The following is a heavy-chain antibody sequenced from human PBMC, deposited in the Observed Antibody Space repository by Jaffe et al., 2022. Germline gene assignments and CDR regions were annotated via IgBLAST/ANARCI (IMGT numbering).Heavy chain of an antibody. D-gene: IGHD2-15*01. CDR2: IYTSGST. V-gene: IGHV4-61*02. CDR1: GGSISSGSYY. J-gene: IGHJ3*02. CDR3: ARSWGYCSGGSCFLDAFDI. Sequence: QVQLQESGPGLVKPSQTLSLTCTVSGGSISSGSYYWSWIRQPAGKGLEWIGRIYTSGSTNYNPSLKSRVTISVDTSKNQFSLKLSSVTAADTAVYYCARSWGYCSGGSCFLDAFDIWGQGTMVTVSS.